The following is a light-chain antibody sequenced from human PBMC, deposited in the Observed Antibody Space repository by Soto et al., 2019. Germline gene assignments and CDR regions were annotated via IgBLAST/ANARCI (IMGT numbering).Light chain of an antibody. V-gene: IGLV2-14*01. J-gene: IGLJ2*01. CDR3: GSYTSSRTLVV. Sequence: QSALTQPASVSGSPGQSITISCTGTSSDVGGYNYVSWYQRHPGKAPKLMIYDVSNRPSGVSNRFSGSKSGNTASLTISGLQAEDEADYYCGSYTSSRTLVVFGGGTKLTVL. CDR2: DVS. CDR1: SSDVGGYNY.